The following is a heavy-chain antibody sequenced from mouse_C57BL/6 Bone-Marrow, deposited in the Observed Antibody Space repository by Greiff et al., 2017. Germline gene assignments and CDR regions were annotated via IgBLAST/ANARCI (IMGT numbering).Heavy chain of an antibody. CDR3: TTLWYFDY. Sequence: EVKLVESGAELVRPGASVKLSCTPSGFNIKDDYMHWVKQRPEQGLEWIGWIDPENGDTEYASKFQGKATITADTSSNTAYLQLSSLTSEDTAVYYCTTLWYFDYWGQGTTLTVSS. CDR1: GFNIKDDY. D-gene: IGHD1-1*02. CDR2: IDPENGDT. J-gene: IGHJ2*01. V-gene: IGHV14-4*01.